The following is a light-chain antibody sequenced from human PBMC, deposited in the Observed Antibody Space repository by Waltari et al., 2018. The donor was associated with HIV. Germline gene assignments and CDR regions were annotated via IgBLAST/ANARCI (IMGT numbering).Light chain of an antibody. Sequence: ELILTQSPGTLSLSPGERATLSCRASHSVSSSYLAWYQQKPGQAPRLVIYAASNRATGIPDRFSGSGSGTDFTLTISRLVPEDSAVYYCQQYGRSTLTFGGGTKVEI. V-gene: IGKV3-20*01. CDR1: HSVSSSY. J-gene: IGKJ4*01. CDR3: QQYGRSTLT. CDR2: AAS.